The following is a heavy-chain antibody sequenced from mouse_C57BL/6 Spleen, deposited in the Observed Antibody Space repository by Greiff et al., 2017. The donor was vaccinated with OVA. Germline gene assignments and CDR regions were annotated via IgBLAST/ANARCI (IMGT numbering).Heavy chain of an antibody. J-gene: IGHJ3*01. CDR3: ASAQAVFAY. CDR2: ISYDGSN. Sequence: ESGPGLVKPSQSLSLTCSVTGYSITSGYYWNWIRQFPGNKLEWMGYISYDGSNNYNPSLKNRISITRDTSKNQFFLKLNSVTTEDTATYYCASAQAVFAYWGQGTLVTVSA. CDR1: GYSITSGYY. D-gene: IGHD3-2*02. V-gene: IGHV3-6*01.